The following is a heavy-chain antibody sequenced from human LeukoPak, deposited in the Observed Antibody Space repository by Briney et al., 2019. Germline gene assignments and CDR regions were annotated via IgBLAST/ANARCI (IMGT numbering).Heavy chain of an antibody. V-gene: IGHV3-53*01. J-gene: IGHJ4*02. D-gene: IGHD3-22*01. CDR3: ASWYYYDSSGYPSSGLDY. Sequence: PGGSLRLSCAASGFTVSSNYMSWVRQAPGKGLEWVSVIYSGGSTYYADSVKGRFTISRDNSKNTLYLQMNGLRAEDTAVYYCASWYYYDSSGYPSSGLDYWGQGTLVTVSS. CDR2: IYSGGST. CDR1: GFTVSSNY.